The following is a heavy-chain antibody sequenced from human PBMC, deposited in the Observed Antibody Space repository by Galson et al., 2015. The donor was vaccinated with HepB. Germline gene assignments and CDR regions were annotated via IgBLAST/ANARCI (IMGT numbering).Heavy chain of an antibody. CDR3: ARTSSTSFDAFDI. J-gene: IGHJ3*02. CDR2: INPNSGGT. CDR1: GYTFTGYY. D-gene: IGHD2-2*01. Sequence: SVKVSCKASGYTFTGYYMHWVRQAPGQGLEWMGWINPNSGGTNYAQKFQGWVTMTRDTSISTAYMELSRLRSDDTAVYYCARTSSTSFDAFDIWGQGTMVTVSS. V-gene: IGHV1-2*04.